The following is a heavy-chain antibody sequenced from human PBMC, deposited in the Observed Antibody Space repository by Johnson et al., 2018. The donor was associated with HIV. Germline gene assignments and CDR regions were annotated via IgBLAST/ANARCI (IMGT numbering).Heavy chain of an antibody. V-gene: IGHV3-66*02. CDR2: IYNDGTT. J-gene: IGHJ3*02. CDR1: GFTVSGDY. CDR3: AKDLALSGYLDAFDI. D-gene: IGHD3-22*01. Sequence: MLLVESGGGLVQPGGSLRLSCAASGFTVSGDYMSWVRQAPGKGLEWVSLIYNDGTTYYVDSVKGRFTISRDNAKNSLYLQMNSLRAEDTALYYCAKDLALSGYLDAFDIWGQGTMVTVSS.